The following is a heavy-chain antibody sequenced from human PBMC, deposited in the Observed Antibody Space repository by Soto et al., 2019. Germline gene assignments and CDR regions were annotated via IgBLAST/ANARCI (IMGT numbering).Heavy chain of an antibody. Sequence: GGSLRLSCAASGFTFGSYDLNWVRHAPGKGLEWVAVIATDGSNKYYADSVKGRFTISRDNSKNTLYLQMNSLRAEDTAVYYCARDIDYWGQGSPVTVYS. J-gene: IGHJ4*02. CDR1: GFTFGSYD. CDR2: IATDGSNK. V-gene: IGHV3-30-3*01. CDR3: ARDIDY.